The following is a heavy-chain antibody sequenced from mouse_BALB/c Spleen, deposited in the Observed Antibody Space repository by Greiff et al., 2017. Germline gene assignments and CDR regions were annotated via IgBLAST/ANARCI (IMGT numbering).Heavy chain of an antibody. CDR3: KLRLGVYAMDY. J-gene: IGHJ4*01. CDR1: GFNIKDYY. V-gene: IGHV14-4*02. Sequence: VHVKQSGPELVRPGASVKLSCTASGFNIKDYYMHWVKQRPEQGLEWIGWIDPENGATEYAPKFKGKATMTADTSSNTAYLQLSSLTSEDTAVYYCKLRLGVYAMDYWGQGTSVTVSS. D-gene: IGHD1-2*01. CDR2: IDPENGAT.